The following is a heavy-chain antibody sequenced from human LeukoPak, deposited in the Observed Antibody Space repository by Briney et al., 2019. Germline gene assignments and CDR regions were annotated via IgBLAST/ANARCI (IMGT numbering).Heavy chain of an antibody. CDR2: ISSSGAYI. J-gene: IGHJ4*02. V-gene: IGHV3-21*01. CDR3: AREPITVRVPG. Sequence: GGSLRLSCAASGFTFSIYSTNWVPRAPGRGLEWVSSISSSGAYIFYADSVKGRFTLSRENPRNSLSLQLNSLRPEDRSVTSCAREPITVRVPGWGQGTLVTGSS. CDR1: GFTFSIYS. D-gene: IGHD3-16*01.